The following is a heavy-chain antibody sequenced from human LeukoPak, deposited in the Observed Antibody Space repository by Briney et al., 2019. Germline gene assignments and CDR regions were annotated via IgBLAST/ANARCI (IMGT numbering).Heavy chain of an antibody. Sequence: SETLSLTCTVSGGSISSSSYYWGWIRQPPGKGLEWIGSIYYSGSTYYNPSLKSRVTISVDTSKNQFSLKLSSVTAADTAVYYCARSRHGDLDYWGQGTLVTVSS. J-gene: IGHJ4*02. V-gene: IGHV4-39*07. CDR1: GGSISSSSYY. CDR3: ARSRHGDLDY. D-gene: IGHD4-17*01. CDR2: IYYSGST.